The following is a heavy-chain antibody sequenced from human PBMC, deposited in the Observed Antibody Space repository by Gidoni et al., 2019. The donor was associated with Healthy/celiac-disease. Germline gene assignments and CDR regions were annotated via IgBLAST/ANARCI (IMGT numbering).Heavy chain of an antibody. CDR3: AGARTLLWFGELLGYYYYYGMDV. Sequence: QVQLQQWGAGLLKPSETLSLTCAVYGGSFSGYYWSWLRQPPGKGLEWIGEINHSGSTNYNPSLKSRVTISVDTSKNQFSLKLSSVTAADTAVYYCAGARTLLWFGELLGYYYYYGMDVWGQGTTVTVSS. J-gene: IGHJ6*02. V-gene: IGHV4-34*01. D-gene: IGHD3-10*01. CDR1: GGSFSGYY. CDR2: INHSGST.